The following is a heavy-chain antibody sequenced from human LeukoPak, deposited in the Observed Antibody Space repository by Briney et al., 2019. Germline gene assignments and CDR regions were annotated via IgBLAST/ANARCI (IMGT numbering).Heavy chain of an antibody. D-gene: IGHD6-19*01. CDR1: GGSISSGGYS. Sequence: SETLSLTCAVSGGSISSGGYSWSWIRQPPGKGLEWIGYIYHSGSTYYNPSLKSRVTISVDTSKNQFSLKLSSVTAADTAVYYCATYSSGWDWFDPWGQGTLVTVSS. CDR3: ATYSSGWDWFDP. J-gene: IGHJ5*02. CDR2: IYHSGST. V-gene: IGHV4-30-2*05.